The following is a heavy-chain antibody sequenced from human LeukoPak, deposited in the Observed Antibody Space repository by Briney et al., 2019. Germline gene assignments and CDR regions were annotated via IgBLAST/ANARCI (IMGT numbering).Heavy chain of an antibody. D-gene: IGHD2/OR15-2a*01. CDR3: AKEEIIVGGSFDY. CDR1: GFTFSSYA. CDR2: ISGSGGST. J-gene: IGHJ4*02. Sequence: GGSLRLSCATSGFTFSSYAMSWVRQAPGKGLEWVSTISGSGGSTYYADSVKGRFTIFRDNSKNTLCLQINSLRADDTAVYYCAKEEIIVGGSFDYWGQGTLVTVSS. V-gene: IGHV3-23*01.